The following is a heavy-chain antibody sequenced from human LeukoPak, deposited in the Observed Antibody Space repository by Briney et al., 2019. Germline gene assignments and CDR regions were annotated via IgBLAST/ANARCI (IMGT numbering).Heavy chain of an antibody. J-gene: IGHJ4*02. Sequence: GGSLRLSCAASGFTFSSYSMNWVRQAPGKGLEWVSSISSSSSYIYYADSVKGRFTITIDNAKNSLYLQMNSLRAEDTAVYYCAIRGSPIVRNYWGQGTLVTVSS. CDR3: AIRGSPIVRNY. V-gene: IGHV3-21*06. CDR1: GFTFSSYS. CDR2: ISSSSSYI. D-gene: IGHD3-10*01.